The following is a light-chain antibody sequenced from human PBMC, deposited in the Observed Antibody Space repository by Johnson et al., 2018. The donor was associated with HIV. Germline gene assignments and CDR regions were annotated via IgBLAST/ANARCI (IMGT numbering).Light chain of an antibody. V-gene: IGLV1-51*01. J-gene: IGLJ1*01. Sequence: QSVLTQPPSVSAAPGQKVTISCSGSSSNIGSHYVSWYQQVPGTAPRLVIYDTIKRRSGIPDRFSGSKSGTSATLGITGLQTGDEADYYCGTWDSSLDAYVFEGATKVAVL. CDR3: GTWDSSLDAYV. CDR2: DTI. CDR1: SSNIGSHY.